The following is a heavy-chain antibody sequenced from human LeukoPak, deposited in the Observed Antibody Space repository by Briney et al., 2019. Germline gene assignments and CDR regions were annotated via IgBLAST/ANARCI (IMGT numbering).Heavy chain of an antibody. CDR1: GGSISSSTYY. CDR3: ASTSDYYYGKFDY. CDR2: IYYSGST. D-gene: IGHD3-22*01. Sequence: PSETLSLTCTVSGGSISSSTYYWGWIRQPPGKGLEWIGSIYYSGSTYYNPSLKSRVTISVDTSKNQFSLKLSSVTAADTAVYYCASTSDYYYGKFDYWGQGTLVTVSS. V-gene: IGHV4-39*01. J-gene: IGHJ4*02.